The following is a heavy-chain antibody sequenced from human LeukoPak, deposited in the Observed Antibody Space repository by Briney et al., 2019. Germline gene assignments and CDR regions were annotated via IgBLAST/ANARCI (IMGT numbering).Heavy chain of an antibody. CDR1: GDSISSSGSY. D-gene: IGHD6-13*01. V-gene: IGHV4-39*01. J-gene: IGHJ4*02. CDR2: IYYSGTT. CDR3: ARHARNFLYSGSWYDY. Sequence: PSETLSLTCTVSGDSISSSGSYWGWIRQPPGKGLEWIGSIYYSGTTYYNSSLDSRATMSVDTSKNHFLLRLTSVTAADTAVYFCARHARNFLYSGSWYDYWGQGILVTVSS.